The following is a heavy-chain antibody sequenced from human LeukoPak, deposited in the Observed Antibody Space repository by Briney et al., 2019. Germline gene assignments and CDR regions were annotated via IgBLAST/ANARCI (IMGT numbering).Heavy chain of an antibody. CDR3: ARGQYDFWSGYPYYMDV. Sequence: GGSLRLSCAASGFTFSSYAMSWVRQAPGKGLEWVSAISGSGGSTYYADSVKGRFTISRDNAKNSLYLQMNSLRAEDTAVYYCARGQYDFWSGYPYYMDVWGKGTTVTVSS. J-gene: IGHJ6*03. CDR1: GFTFSSYA. V-gene: IGHV3-23*01. D-gene: IGHD3-3*01. CDR2: ISGSGGST.